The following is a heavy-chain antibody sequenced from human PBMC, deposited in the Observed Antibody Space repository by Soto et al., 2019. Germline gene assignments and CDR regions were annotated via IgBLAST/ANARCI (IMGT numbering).Heavy chain of an antibody. CDR2: IDPSDSQT. V-gene: IGHV5-10-1*01. J-gene: IGHJ4*02. D-gene: IGHD3-22*01. Sequence: GKSLQISCKGSGYSFAGYWITWVRQKPGKGLEWMGRIDPSDSQTYYSPSFRGHVTISVTKSITTVFLQWSSLRASDTAMYYCARQIYDSDTGPNFQYYFDSWGQGTPVTVSS. CDR1: GYSFAGYW. CDR3: ARQIYDSDTGPNFQYYFDS.